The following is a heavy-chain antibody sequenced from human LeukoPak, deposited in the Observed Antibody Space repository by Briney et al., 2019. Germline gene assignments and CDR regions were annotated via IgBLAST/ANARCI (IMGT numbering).Heavy chain of an antibody. V-gene: IGHV3-7*01. Sequence: PGGSLRLSCAASGFTFSRYWMSWVRQAPGKGLEWVANIKQDGGEKYYVDSVKGRFTISRDNVKNSLYLQMDSLRAEDTAMYYCARLTTVTTFDSWGQGTLVTVSS. CDR2: IKQDGGEK. CDR1: GFTFSRYW. D-gene: IGHD4-17*01. CDR3: ARLTTVTTFDS. J-gene: IGHJ4*02.